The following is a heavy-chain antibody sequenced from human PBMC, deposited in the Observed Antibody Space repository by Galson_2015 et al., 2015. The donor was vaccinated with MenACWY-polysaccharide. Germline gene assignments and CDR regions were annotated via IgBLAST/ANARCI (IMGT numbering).Heavy chain of an antibody. D-gene: IGHD4-17*01. J-gene: IGHJ1*01. CDR3: TTTVTSGAPNGTLEFLHH. Sequence: SLRLSCAAPKFTFTNAWLTWVRQSPGRGLEWVCPLKSNTHDGTTIYAAPVRVRFTVSREVARYTVYLQMNNLKTEDTGVYYCTTTVTSGAPNGTLEFLHHWGQRTLVTVSS. CDR1: KFTFTNAW. V-gene: IGHV3-15*01. CDR2: LKSNTHDGTT.